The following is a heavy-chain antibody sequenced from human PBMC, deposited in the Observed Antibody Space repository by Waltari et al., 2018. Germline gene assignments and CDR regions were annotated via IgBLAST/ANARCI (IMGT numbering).Heavy chain of an antibody. D-gene: IGHD3-10*01. Sequence: QVQLVQSGAEVKKPGSSVKVSCKASGGTFSSYAISWVRQAPGQGLEWMGGIIPILGIANYAQKFQGRVTITADKSTSTAYMELSSLRSDDTAVYYCAWPGASPAHAFDIWGQGTMVTVSS. CDR1: GGTFSSYA. V-gene: IGHV1-69*10. J-gene: IGHJ3*02. CDR2: IIPILGIA. CDR3: AWPGASPAHAFDI.